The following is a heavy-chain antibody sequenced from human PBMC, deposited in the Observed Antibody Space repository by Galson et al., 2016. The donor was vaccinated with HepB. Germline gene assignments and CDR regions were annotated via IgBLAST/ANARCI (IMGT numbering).Heavy chain of an antibody. CDR3: ARAQSAILDYYYYGMDV. CDR1: GFASRNYG. J-gene: IGHJ6*02. V-gene: IGHV3-30*03. Sequence: SLRLSCAASGFASRNYGMHWVRQAPGKGLEWVAVVSYDGNNKYYAGSVKGRFTISRDNSKNTLYLQMNSLRTEDTAVYYCARAQSAILDYYYYGMDVWGQGTRVTVSS. CDR2: VSYDGNNK.